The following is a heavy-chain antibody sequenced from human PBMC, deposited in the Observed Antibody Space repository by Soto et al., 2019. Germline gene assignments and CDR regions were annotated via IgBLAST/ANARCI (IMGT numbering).Heavy chain of an antibody. V-gene: IGHV4-59*08. CDR2: IYYSGST. D-gene: IGHD3-10*01. CDR3: ARHRPDYYGSGGYYPTPYYYYYMDV. J-gene: IGHJ6*03. CDR1: GGSISSYY. Sequence: QVQLQESGPGLVKPSETLSLTCTVSGGSISSYYWSWIRQPPGKGLEWIGYIYYSGSTNYNPSLKSRVTISVDTSKNQFSLKLSSVTAADTAVYYCARHRPDYYGSGGYYPTPYYYYYMDVWGKGTTVTVSS.